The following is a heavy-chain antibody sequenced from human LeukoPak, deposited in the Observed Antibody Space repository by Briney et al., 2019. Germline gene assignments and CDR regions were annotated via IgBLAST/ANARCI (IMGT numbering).Heavy chain of an antibody. Sequence: GGSLRLSCAASAFTFCSYAMHWVREAPGKGVEWVAVIPYDGSNKYYADSVKGRFTISRDNSKNTLYLQMNSLRAEDTAVYYCARDGRNYDILTGYYWGWGQGTLVTVSS. D-gene: IGHD3-9*01. CDR3: ARDGRNYDILTGYYWG. CDR2: IPYDGSNK. J-gene: IGHJ4*02. V-gene: IGHV3-30-3*01. CDR1: AFTFCSYA.